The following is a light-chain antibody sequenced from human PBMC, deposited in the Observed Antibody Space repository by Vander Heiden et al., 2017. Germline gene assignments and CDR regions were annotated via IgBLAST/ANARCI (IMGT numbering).Light chain of an antibody. CDR2: SNN. Sequence: QSVLTQPPSASGTPGQRVTISCSGSSSNIGSNTVNWYQQLPGTAPKRRSVSNNQRPSGAPDRFAGYKSGTSDYLAISGLQSEYEADDDGAAWDDRLNGEVFGTGTKLTVL. V-gene: IGLV1-44*01. CDR1: SSNIGSNT. CDR3: AAWDDRLNGEV. J-gene: IGLJ1*01.